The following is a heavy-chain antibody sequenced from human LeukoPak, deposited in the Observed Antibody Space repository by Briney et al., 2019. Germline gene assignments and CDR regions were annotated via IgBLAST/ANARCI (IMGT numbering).Heavy chain of an antibody. D-gene: IGHD1-26*01. J-gene: IGHJ3*02. CDR1: GGSISSYY. V-gene: IGHV4-4*07. CDR2: IYTSGST. Sequence: SETLSLTCTVSGGSISSYYWSWIRQPAGRGMEWIGSIYTSGSTNYKPSLKSRVNMSVDTSNNQFSLKLSSVTAADTAVYYCAAKWELGGVGAFDIWGQGTMVTVSS. CDR3: AAKWELGGVGAFDI.